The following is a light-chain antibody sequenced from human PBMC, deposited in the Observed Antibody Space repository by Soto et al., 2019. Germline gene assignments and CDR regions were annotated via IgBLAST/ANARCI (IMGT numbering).Light chain of an antibody. V-gene: IGKV3-20*01. J-gene: IGKJ5*01. CDR3: QQYGTSEII. CDR1: QSVSNNY. Sequence: EIGVTQSPGTLSLSPGERATLSCRASQSVSNNYLAWYQQKPGQAPRLLIYGASNRATGIPDRFSGSGSGTDFTLTISRLEPEDFAVYYCQQYGTSEIIFGQGTRLEVK. CDR2: GAS.